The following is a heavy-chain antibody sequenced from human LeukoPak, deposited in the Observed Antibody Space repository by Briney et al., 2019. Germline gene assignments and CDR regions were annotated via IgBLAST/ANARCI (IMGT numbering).Heavy chain of an antibody. CDR3: ARGRATPRRFFDY. D-gene: IGHD1-26*01. J-gene: IGHJ4*02. CDR1: GGSISSSSYY. Sequence: SETLSLTCTVSGGSISSSSYYWGWIRQPPGKGLEWIGSIYYSGSTYYNPSLKSRVTISVDTSKNQFSLKLSSVTAADTAVYYCARGRATPRRFFDYWGQGTLVTVSS. V-gene: IGHV4-39*07. CDR2: IYYSGST.